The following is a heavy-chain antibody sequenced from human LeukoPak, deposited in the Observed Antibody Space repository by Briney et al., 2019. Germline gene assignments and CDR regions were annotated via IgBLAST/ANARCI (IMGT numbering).Heavy chain of an antibody. V-gene: IGHV1-69*05. Sequence: ASVKVSCKASGGTFSSYAISWVRQAPGQGLEWMGGIIPIFGTANYAQKFQGRVTITTDESTSTAYMELSSLRSEDTAVYYCALDPYPVTTGPRYYYYMDVWGKGTTVTVSS. CDR3: ALDPYPVTTGPRYYYYMDV. CDR1: GGTFSSYA. CDR2: IIPIFGTA. D-gene: IGHD4-11*01. J-gene: IGHJ6*03.